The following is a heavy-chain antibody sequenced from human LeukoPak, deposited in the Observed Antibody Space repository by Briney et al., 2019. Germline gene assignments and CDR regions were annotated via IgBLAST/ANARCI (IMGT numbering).Heavy chain of an antibody. CDR2: IWYDGSNK. D-gene: IGHD2-2*01. V-gene: IGHV3-33*01. Sequence: GGSLRLSCAASGFTFSSYGMHWVRQAPGKGLEWVAVIWYDGSNKYYADSVKGRFTISRDNSKNTLYLQMNSLRAEDTAVYYCARALQDIVVVPAAIRGSWFDPWGQGTLVTVSS. CDR3: ARALQDIVVVPAAIRGSWFDP. J-gene: IGHJ5*02. CDR1: GFTFSSYG.